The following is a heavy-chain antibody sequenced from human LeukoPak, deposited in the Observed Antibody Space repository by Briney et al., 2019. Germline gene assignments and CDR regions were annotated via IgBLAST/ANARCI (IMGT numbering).Heavy chain of an antibody. CDR1: GFTFSDYY. J-gene: IGHJ4*02. Sequence: GGSLRLSCAASGFTFSDYYMSWIRQAPGKGLEWVSYISSSSSYTNYADSVKGRFTISRDNAKNSLYLQMNSLRAEDTAVYYCATSITMAREYYFDYWGQGTLVTVSS. CDR2: ISSSSSYT. D-gene: IGHD3-10*01. V-gene: IGHV3-11*06. CDR3: ATSITMAREYYFDY.